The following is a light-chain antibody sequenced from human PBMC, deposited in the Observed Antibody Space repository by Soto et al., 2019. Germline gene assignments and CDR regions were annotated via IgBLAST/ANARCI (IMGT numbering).Light chain of an antibody. CDR2: NTN. CDR1: SGSVSTSYY. Sequence: QAVVTQEPSFSVSPGGTVTLTCGLSSGSVSTSYYPSWYQQTPGQAPRTLIYNTNTRSSGVPDRFSGSILGNKVALTITGAQADDESDYYCVLFMGSGISVFGTGTKLTVL. CDR3: VLFMGSGISV. J-gene: IGLJ1*01. V-gene: IGLV8-61*01.